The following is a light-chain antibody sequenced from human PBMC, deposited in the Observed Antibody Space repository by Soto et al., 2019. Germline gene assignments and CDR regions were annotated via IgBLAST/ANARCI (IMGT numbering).Light chain of an antibody. CDR2: AAS. J-gene: IGKJ1*01. CDR3: QQSYSTPWT. Sequence: DIQMTPSPSSLSASVGDRVTITCRASQSISSYLNWYQQKPGKAHKLLIYAASNLQSGVPSRFSGRGSGTDFTLTISSLQPEDFATYYCQQSYSTPWTFGQGTKVEIK. V-gene: IGKV1-39*01. CDR1: QSISSY.